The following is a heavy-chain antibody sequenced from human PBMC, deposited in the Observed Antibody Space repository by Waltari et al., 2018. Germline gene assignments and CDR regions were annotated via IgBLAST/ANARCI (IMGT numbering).Heavy chain of an antibody. CDR2: IYYSGST. CDR1: GGSISSYY. CDR3: ASQNQHDYGDSGAFDI. D-gene: IGHD4-17*01. V-gene: IGHV4-59*01. Sequence: QVQLQESGPGLVKPSETLSLTCTVSGGSISSYYWSWIRQPPGKGLEWIGYIYYSGSTNYTPSRKSRVTISVDTSKNQFSLKLSSVTAADTAVYYCASQNQHDYGDSGAFDIWGQGTMVTVSS. J-gene: IGHJ3*02.